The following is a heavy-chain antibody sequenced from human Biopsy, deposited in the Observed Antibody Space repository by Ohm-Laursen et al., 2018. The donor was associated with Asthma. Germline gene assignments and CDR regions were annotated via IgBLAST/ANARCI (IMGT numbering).Heavy chain of an antibody. J-gene: IGHJ4*02. CDR3: ARGISRVTGLFDHFDS. D-gene: IGHD2-21*02. V-gene: IGHV4-4*03. Sequence: PGTLSLTCSVSGGSISSSNWWSWVRQPPGKGLEWIGEIYHSGSTNYNPSLKSRVTISVDKSKNQFSLKLSSVTAADAAVYYCARGISRVTGLFDHFDSWGQGTLVTVSS. CDR2: IYHSGST. CDR1: GGSISSSNW.